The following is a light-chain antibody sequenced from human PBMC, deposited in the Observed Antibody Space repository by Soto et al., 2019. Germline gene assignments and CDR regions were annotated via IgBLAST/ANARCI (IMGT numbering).Light chain of an antibody. J-gene: IGKJ1*01. Sequence: EIVLTQSPGTLSLSPGERATLSCRASQSVSSNYLAWCQQKPGQAPRLLIYGASRRATGIPHRFSGSGSGTDFTLTISRLEPEDFAVYYCQQYGSSPWTFGQGTKVEIK. V-gene: IGKV3-20*01. CDR1: QSVSSNY. CDR2: GAS. CDR3: QQYGSSPWT.